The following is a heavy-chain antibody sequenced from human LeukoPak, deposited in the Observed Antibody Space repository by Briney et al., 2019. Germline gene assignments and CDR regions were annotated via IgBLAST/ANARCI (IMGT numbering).Heavy chain of an antibody. D-gene: IGHD2-2*01. CDR2: INSNSGGT. V-gene: IGHV1-2*02. Sequence: GASVKVSCKASGYTFTGYYMHWVRQAPGQGLEWMGWINSNSGGTNYAQKFQGRVTMTRDTSISTAYVELSRLRSDDTAVYYCARAPPFSGYCGSTSCPRGGWFDPWGQGTLVTVSS. CDR3: ARAPPFSGYCGSTSCPRGGWFDP. J-gene: IGHJ5*02. CDR1: GYTFTGYY.